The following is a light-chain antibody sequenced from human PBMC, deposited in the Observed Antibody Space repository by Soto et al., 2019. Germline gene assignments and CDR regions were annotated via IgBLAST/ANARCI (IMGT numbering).Light chain of an antibody. CDR3: QEDHSHSRYT. CDR2: KAS. CDR1: QSISGW. V-gene: IGKV1-5*03. J-gene: IGKJ2*01. Sequence: DIQMTQSPSTLSASVGDRVTITCRASQSISGWLAWYQQKPGKAPRLLIYKASNLQSGVPSRFSGSGSGTAFHLTINNLQPDDYATYQCQEDHSHSRYTFGQGTRL.